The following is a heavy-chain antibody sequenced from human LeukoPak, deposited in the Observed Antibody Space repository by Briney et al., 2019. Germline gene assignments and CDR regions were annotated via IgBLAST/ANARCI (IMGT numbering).Heavy chain of an antibody. V-gene: IGHV1-69*13. CDR1: GYTFINYG. CDR3: ARDITLGYYMDV. CDR2: IIPIFGTA. D-gene: IGHD3-10*01. J-gene: IGHJ6*03. Sequence: SVKVSCKASGYTFINYGISWVRQAPGQGLEWMGGIIPIFGTANYAQKFQGRVTITADESTSTAYMELSSLRSEDTAVYYCARDITLGYYMDVWGKGTTVTVSS.